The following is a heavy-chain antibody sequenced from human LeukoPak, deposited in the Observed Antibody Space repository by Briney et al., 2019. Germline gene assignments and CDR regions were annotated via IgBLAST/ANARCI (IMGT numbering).Heavy chain of an antibody. D-gene: IGHD3-22*01. Sequence: GGSGRLSCAASGFTFSSYSMNWIRQAPGKGLEWASSISSSSSYIYYADSVKGRFTISRDNAKNSLYLQMNSLRAEDTAVYYCARDPVYYDSSGYSDDDYWGQGTLVTVSS. CDR3: ARDPVYYDSSGYSDDDY. CDR2: ISSSSSYI. V-gene: IGHV3-21*01. J-gene: IGHJ4*02. CDR1: GFTFSSYS.